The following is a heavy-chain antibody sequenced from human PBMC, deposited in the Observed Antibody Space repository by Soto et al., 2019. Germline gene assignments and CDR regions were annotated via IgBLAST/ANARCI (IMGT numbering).Heavy chain of an antibody. CDR1: GFTFSSYA. D-gene: IGHD3-9*01. Sequence: GGSLRLSCAASGFTFSSYAMHWVRQAPGKGLEWVAVISYDGSNKYYADSVKGRFTISRDNSKNTLYLQMNSLRAEDTAVYYCARDQKNYDILTGRYYYYYYGMDVWGQGTTVTVSS. CDR2: ISYDGSNK. V-gene: IGHV3-30-3*01. J-gene: IGHJ6*02. CDR3: ARDQKNYDILTGRYYYYYYGMDV.